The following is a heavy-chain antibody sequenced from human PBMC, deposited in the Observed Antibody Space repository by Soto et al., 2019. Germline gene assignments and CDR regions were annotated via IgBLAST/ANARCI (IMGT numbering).Heavy chain of an antibody. D-gene: IGHD5-12*01. CDR2: IYYSGST. CDR3: ARLEYSGYYFDY. Sequence: PSETLSLTCTVSGGSISSYYWSWIRQPPGKGLEWIGYIYYSGSTNYNPSLKSRVTISVDTSKNQFSLKLSSVTAADTAVYYCARLEYSGYYFDYWGQGTLVTVSS. V-gene: IGHV4-59*08. J-gene: IGHJ4*02. CDR1: GGSISSYY.